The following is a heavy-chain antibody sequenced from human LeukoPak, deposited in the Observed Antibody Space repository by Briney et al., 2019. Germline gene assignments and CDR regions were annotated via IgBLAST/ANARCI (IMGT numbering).Heavy chain of an antibody. Sequence: ASVKVSCKASAYTFTSYDINWVRQATGQGLEWMGWMNPNSGNTGYAQRFQGRVTMTRDNSISTAYMELSNLPSEDTAVYFCAGVSGFERKDSFSYWGQGTLVTVSS. V-gene: IGHV1-8*01. J-gene: IGHJ4*02. CDR2: MNPNSGNT. D-gene: IGHD5-12*01. CDR1: AYTFTSYD. CDR3: AGVSGFERKDSFSY.